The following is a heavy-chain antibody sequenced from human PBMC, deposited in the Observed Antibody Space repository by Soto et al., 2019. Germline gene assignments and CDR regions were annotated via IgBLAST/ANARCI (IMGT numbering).Heavy chain of an antibody. CDR2: IKQDGSEK. Sequence: GGSMRLSCAASGFTFSSYWMSWVRQAPGKRLEWVVNIKQDGSEKYYVDSVKGRFTISRDNAKNSLYLQMNSLRAEDTAVYYCARDPSYYDYVWWSYRPYYFDYWSQVTLVTASS. V-gene: IGHV3-7*01. J-gene: IGHJ4*02. CDR3: ARDPSYYDYVWWSYRPYYFDY. CDR1: GFTFSSYW. D-gene: IGHD3-16*02.